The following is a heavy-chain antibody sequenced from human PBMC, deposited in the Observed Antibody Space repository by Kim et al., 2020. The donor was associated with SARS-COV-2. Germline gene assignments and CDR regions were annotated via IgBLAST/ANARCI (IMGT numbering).Heavy chain of an antibody. J-gene: IGHJ6*02. V-gene: IGHV1-58*01. D-gene: IGHD3-10*01. Sequence: YAPKFQERVTITRDMSTSTAYMELSSLRSEDTAVYYCAAGFYGYYYGMDAWGQGTTVTVSS. CDR3: AAGFYGYYYGMDA.